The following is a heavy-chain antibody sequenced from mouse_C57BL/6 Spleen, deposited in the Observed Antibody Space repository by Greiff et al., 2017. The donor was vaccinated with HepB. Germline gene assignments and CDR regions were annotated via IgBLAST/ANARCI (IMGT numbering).Heavy chain of an antibody. CDR1: GYSFTGYY. D-gene: IGHD4-1*02. J-gene: IGHJ3*01. CDR3: ARSSTGTRFAY. V-gene: IGHV1-42*01. CDR2: INPSTGGT. Sequence: EVMLVESGPELVKPGASVKISCKASGYSFTGYYMNWVKQSPEKSLEWIGEINPSTGGTTYNQKFKAKATLTVDKSSSTAYMQLKSLTSEDSAVYYCARSSTGTRFAYWGQGTLVTVSA.